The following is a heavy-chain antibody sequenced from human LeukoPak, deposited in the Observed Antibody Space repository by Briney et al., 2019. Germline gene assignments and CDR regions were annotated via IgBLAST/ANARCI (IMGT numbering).Heavy chain of an antibody. J-gene: IGHJ4*02. D-gene: IGHD3-22*01. V-gene: IGHV3-30*18. CDR1: GFTFSSYG. CDR2: ISYDVNEK. CDR3: AKDGGTSGYYAGFVDY. Sequence: GRSLRLSCAASGFTFSSYGMHWVRQAPGKGLKWVAVISYDVNEKYYVDSVKGRFTISRDNSENTLYLQMNSLRAEDTAVYYCAKDGGTSGYYAGFVDYWGQGTMVTVSS.